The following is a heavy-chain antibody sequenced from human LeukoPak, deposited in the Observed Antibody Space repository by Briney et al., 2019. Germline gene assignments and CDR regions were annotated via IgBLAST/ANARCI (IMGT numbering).Heavy chain of an antibody. Sequence: SETLSLTCTVSGGSISTYYWSGIGQPPGKGLEWIGYIYYSGSTTNYNPSLKSRVTISVDTSKNQFSLRLSSVTAADTAVYYCARDVGSSWTNWFDPWGQGTLVTVSS. CDR1: GGSISTYY. CDR2: IYYSGST. CDR3: ARDVGSSWTNWFDP. D-gene: IGHD6-13*01. V-gene: IGHV4-59*01. J-gene: IGHJ5*02.